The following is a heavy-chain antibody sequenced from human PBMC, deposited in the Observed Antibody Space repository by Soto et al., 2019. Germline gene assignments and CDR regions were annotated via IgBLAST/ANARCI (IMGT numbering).Heavy chain of an antibody. V-gene: IGHV1-8*01. Sequence: ASVKVSCKASGYTYTCYDINWVRQATGQGLEWMGWMNPNSGNTGYAQKFQGRVTMTRNTSISTAYMELSSLRSEDTAVYYCARGIGEYYDFWSGYYNWFDPWGQGTLVTVSS. J-gene: IGHJ5*02. CDR3: ARGIGEYYDFWSGYYNWFDP. CDR1: GYTYTCYD. D-gene: IGHD3-3*01. CDR2: MNPNSGNT.